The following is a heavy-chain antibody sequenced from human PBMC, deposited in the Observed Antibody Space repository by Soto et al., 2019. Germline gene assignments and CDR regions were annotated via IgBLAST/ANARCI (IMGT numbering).Heavy chain of an antibody. CDR2: IIPILGIA. CDR1: GGTFSSYT. J-gene: IGHJ4*02. Sequence: QVQLVQSGAEVKKPGSSVKVSCKASGGTFSSYTISWVRQAPGQGLEWMGRIIPILGIANYAQKFQGRVTITADKSTSTAYMELSSMRSEDTAVYYCARAAGTSVTTGFDYWGQGTLVTVSS. CDR3: ARAAGTSVTTGFDY. V-gene: IGHV1-69*02. D-gene: IGHD4-17*01.